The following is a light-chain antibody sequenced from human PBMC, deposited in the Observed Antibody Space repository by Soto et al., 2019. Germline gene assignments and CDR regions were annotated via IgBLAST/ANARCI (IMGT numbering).Light chain of an antibody. CDR1: QSVTSGY. V-gene: IGKV3-20*01. CDR2: GAS. J-gene: IGKJ2*01. Sequence: EIVLTQSPGTLSLSPGERATLSCRASQSVTSGYLGWYQQKPGQAPRLLIYGASSRATGISDRFSGSGSGTDFPLTISRPEPDDFALHYCQQSASSPQMYTFGQGTKVEIE. CDR3: QQSASSPQMYT.